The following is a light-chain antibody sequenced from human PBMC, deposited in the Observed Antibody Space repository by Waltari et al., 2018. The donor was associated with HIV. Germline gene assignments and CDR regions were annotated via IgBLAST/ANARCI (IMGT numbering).Light chain of an antibody. CDR1: TGAVTSGHH. CDR2: DTT. V-gene: IGLV7-46*01. Sequence: QAVVTQEPSLTVSPGGTVTLTCGASTGAVTSGHHPYWFQQKPGQAPRTLIYDTTNRHSWTAARFSGSLLGGKAALTLSGARPEDEADYYCQSYDSSLTGSVFGTGTTVTVL. CDR3: QSYDSSLTGSV. J-gene: IGLJ1*01.